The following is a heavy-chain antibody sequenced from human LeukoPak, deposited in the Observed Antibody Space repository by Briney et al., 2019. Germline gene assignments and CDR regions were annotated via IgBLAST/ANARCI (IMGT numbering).Heavy chain of an antibody. V-gene: IGHV1-69*02. CDR1: GGTFSSYT. Sequence: ASVKVSCKASGGTFSSYTISWVREAPGQGLEWMGGIIPILGIANYAQKFQGRVTITADKSTSTAYMELSSLRSEDTAVYYCARVAELGLFDYWGQRTLVTVSS. J-gene: IGHJ4*02. CDR3: ARVAELGLFDY. D-gene: IGHD1-7*01. CDR2: IIPILGIA.